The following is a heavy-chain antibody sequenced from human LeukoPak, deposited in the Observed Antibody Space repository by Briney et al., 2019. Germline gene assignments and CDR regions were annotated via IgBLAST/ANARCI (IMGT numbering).Heavy chain of an antibody. D-gene: IGHD2-15*01. CDR1: GFTFSKDD. V-gene: IGHV3-13*01. J-gene: IGHJ2*01. CDR2: IGVTGDT. Sequence: GGSLRLSCPASGFTFSKDDFHWVRQAPGKGLEWVAAIGVTGDTYYADSVKGRFTISREDAANSLYLQMRSLGAGDTALYYCTKEFCGSRAASAGGSYYDFWGRGALVTVSS. CDR3: TKEFCGSRAASAGGSYYDF.